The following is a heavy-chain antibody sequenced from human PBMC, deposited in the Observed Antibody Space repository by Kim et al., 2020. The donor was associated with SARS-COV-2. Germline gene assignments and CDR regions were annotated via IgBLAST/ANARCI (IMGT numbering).Heavy chain of an antibody. J-gene: IGHJ6*02. D-gene: IGHD6-13*01. Sequence: SETLSLTCTVSGGSISSSSYYWGWIRQPPGKGLEWIGSIYYSGSTYYNPSLKSRVTISVDTSKNQFSLKLSSVTAADTAVYYCARDSSSWRGLYYYYGMDVWGQGTTVTVSS. CDR3: ARDSSSWRGLYYYYGMDV. CDR1: GGSISSSSYY. CDR2: IYYSGST. V-gene: IGHV4-39*07.